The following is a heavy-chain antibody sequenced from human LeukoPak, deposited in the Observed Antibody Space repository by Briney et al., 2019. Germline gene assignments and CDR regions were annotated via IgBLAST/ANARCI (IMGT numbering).Heavy chain of an antibody. V-gene: IGHV3-23*01. J-gene: IGHJ3*02. D-gene: IGHD2-15*01. CDR3: AKHLGDIVVVVADGTFDI. CDR2: ISGSGGST. CDR1: GFTFSSYA. Sequence: PGGSLRLSCAASGFTFSSYAMSWVRQAPGKGLEWVSAISGSGGSTYYADSVKGRFTISRDNSKNTLYLQMNSLRAEDTAVYYCAKHLGDIVVVVADGTFDIWGQGTMVTVSS.